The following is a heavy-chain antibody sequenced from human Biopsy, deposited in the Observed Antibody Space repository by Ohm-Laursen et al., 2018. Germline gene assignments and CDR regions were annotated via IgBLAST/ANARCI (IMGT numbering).Heavy chain of an antibody. CDR2: IYNDVST. CDR1: GASVSSGSYD. D-gene: IGHD7-27*01. J-gene: IGHJ4*02. V-gene: IGHV4-61*01. CDR3: ARLTGDPSY. Sequence: PSDTLSLTCRVSGASVSSGSYDWSWIRQPPGKGLEWIGNIYNDVSTKYNPSLRSRVTISADKSTNQFSLKLRSVTAADTAVYYCARLTGDPSYWGQGILVTVSS.